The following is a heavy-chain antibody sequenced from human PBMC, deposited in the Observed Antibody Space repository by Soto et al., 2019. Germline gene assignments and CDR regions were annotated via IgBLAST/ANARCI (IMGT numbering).Heavy chain of an antibody. D-gene: IGHD3-3*01. CDR1: GFSLTTSGVG. Sequence: QITLNESGPTPVKPRQTLTLTCTFSGFSLTTSGVGVGWIRQSPGKAPKWLALIYWDDDKRYSPSLKSRLTITKDTSKNQVFLTMADLDPADTATYYCAHRVLRTVFGLVTTTAIYFDFWGQGTPVAVSS. CDR3: AHRVLRTVFGLVTTTAIYFDF. J-gene: IGHJ4*02. CDR2: IYWDDDK. V-gene: IGHV2-5*02.